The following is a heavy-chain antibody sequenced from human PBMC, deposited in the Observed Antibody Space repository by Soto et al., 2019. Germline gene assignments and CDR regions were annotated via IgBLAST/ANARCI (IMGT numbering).Heavy chain of an antibody. D-gene: IGHD6-19*01. V-gene: IGHV4-30-2*01. CDR1: GGSISSGGYS. J-gene: IGHJ4*02. CDR2: IYNSGST. CDR3: ASAGGLGAVAADY. Sequence: QLQLQESGSGLVKPSQTLSLTCAVSGGSISSGGYSWSWIRQPPGKGLEWIGYIYNSGSTYYNPSRKSRVTISVDRSKNQFSLKLSSVTAADTAVYYCASAGGLGAVAADYWGQGTLVTVSS.